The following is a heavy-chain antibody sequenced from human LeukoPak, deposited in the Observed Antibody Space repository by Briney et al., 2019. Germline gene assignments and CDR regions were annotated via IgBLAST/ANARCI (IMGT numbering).Heavy chain of an antibody. Sequence: SVKVSCKASGYTFTGYYMHWVRQAPGQGLEWMGGIIPIFGTANYAQKFQGRVTITADKSTSTAYMELSSLRSEDTAVYYCARKYYDYVWGSYRYTGAFDIWGQGTMVTVSS. D-gene: IGHD3-16*02. J-gene: IGHJ3*02. V-gene: IGHV1-69*06. CDR3: ARKYYDYVWGSYRYTGAFDI. CDR2: IIPIFGTA. CDR1: GYTFTGYY.